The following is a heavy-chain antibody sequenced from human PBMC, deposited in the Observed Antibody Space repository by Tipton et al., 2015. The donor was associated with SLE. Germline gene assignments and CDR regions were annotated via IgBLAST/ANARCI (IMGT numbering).Heavy chain of an antibody. D-gene: IGHD3-16*01. Sequence: GSLRLSCAASGFTFSSYSMNWVRQAPGKGLEWVSYISSSSSTIYYADSVKGRFTISRDNAKNSLYLQMNSLRAEDTAVYYCAREAGIGGFDYWGQGTLVTVSS. J-gene: IGHJ4*02. V-gene: IGHV3-48*01. CDR2: ISSSSSTI. CDR1: GFTFSSYS. CDR3: AREAGIGGFDY.